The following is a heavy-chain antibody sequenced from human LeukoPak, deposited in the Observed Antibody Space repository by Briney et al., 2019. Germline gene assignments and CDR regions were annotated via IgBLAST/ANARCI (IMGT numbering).Heavy chain of an antibody. Sequence: GRSLRLSCAASGFTFGSYSMHWVRQAPGKGLEWVAVISYDGGIKYFADSVKGRFTISRDNSKNTLYLQMNSLRAEDTAVYYCARGNNYVSGSRQYYFDYWGQGTLVTVSS. J-gene: IGHJ4*02. D-gene: IGHD3-10*01. CDR1: GFTFGSYS. CDR3: ARGNNYVSGSRQYYFDY. CDR2: ISYDGGIK. V-gene: IGHV3-30*04.